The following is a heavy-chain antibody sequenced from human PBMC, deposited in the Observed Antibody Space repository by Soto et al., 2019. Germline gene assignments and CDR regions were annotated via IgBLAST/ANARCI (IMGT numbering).Heavy chain of an antibody. D-gene: IGHD1-26*01. J-gene: IGHJ4*02. CDR2: IYWDDSK. CDR1: GFSLTTDRVG. V-gene: IGHV2-5*02. Sequence: QITLKESGPTLVKPTQPLTLTCTFSGFSLTTDRVGVGWIRQPPGEALEWLAVIYWDDSKTYRPSLESRLTINKDTSKNQVALTMTNMDSLDTAAYYCAHAYGGRSLYWGQGTLVTVSS. CDR3: AHAYGGRSLY.